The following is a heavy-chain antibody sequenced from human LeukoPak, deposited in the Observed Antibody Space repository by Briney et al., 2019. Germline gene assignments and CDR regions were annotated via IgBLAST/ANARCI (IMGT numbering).Heavy chain of an antibody. CDR1: GYTFTSYD. V-gene: IGHV1-2*02. CDR3: ARTLAARIIPLRY. CDR2: INPNSGGT. D-gene: IGHD6-6*01. Sequence: GASVKVSCKASGYTFTSYDINWVRQATGQGLEWMRWINPNSGGTNYAQKFQGRVTMTRDTSISTAYMELSRLRSDDTAVYYCARTLAARIIPLRYWGQGTLVTVSS. J-gene: IGHJ4*02.